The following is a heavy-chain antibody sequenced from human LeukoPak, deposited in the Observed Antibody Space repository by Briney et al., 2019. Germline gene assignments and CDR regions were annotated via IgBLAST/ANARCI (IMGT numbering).Heavy chain of an antibody. Sequence: GGSLRLSCAASGFIFSGYAMSWVRQAPGKGLEWVPAISGSGGSAGSTYYADSVKGRFTISRDNSKNTLYLQMNSLRAEDTAVYYCAKDQKNYYDNTGLDYWGQGTLVTVSS. D-gene: IGHD3-22*01. V-gene: IGHV3-23*01. CDR1: GFIFSGYA. CDR2: ISGSGGSAGST. J-gene: IGHJ4*02. CDR3: AKDQKNYYDNTGLDY.